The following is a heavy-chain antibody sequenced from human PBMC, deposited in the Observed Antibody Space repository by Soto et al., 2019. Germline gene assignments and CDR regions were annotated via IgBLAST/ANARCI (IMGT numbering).Heavy chain of an antibody. CDR3: ARGHGGITIFGAPGHFDY. V-gene: IGHV4-39*01. Sequence: PSETLSLTCTVSGGSISRGTNYWGWIRQPPGKGLEWIGSMSYSGDTYYHPSLKSRVTISVDTSKDQFSLKVTSVTAEDTAMYYCARGHGGITIFGAPGHFDYWGQGNLVTVSS. J-gene: IGHJ4*02. CDR1: GGSISRGTNY. D-gene: IGHD3-3*01. CDR2: MSYSGDT.